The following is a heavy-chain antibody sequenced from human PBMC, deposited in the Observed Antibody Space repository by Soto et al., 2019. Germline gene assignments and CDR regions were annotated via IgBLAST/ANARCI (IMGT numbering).Heavy chain of an antibody. CDR1: GGTFGNSA. D-gene: IGHD3-3*01. CDR3: ARDGYPDSGFWIGPLGGVRVDP. V-gene: IGHV1-69*12. CDR2: IVPMFGPA. Sequence: QVQLVQSGAAVKKPGSSVNVSCKTSGGTFGNSAVAWVRQAPGQGIEWMGGIVPMFGPANYAQKFQGRLSNTADDSTSRAYMELRSLRSDDTAVYFCARDGYPDSGFWIGPLGGVRVDPWGQGTLV. J-gene: IGHJ5*02.